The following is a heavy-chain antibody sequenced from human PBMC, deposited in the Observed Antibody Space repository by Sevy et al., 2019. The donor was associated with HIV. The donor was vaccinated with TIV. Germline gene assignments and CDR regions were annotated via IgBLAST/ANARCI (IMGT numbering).Heavy chain of an antibody. J-gene: IGHJ6*02. CDR2: ISYDGSNK. CDR1: RFTFSSYG. CDR3: AKDQYYYGMDV. V-gene: IGHV3-30*18. Sequence: GGSLRLSCAASRFTFSSYGMHWVRQAPGKGLEWVAVISYDGSNKYYADSVKGRFTISRDNSKNTLYLQMNSLRAEDTAVYYCAKDQYYYGMDVWGQGTTVTVSS.